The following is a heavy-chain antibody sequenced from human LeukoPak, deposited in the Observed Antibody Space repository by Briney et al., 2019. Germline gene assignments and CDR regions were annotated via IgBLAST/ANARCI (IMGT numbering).Heavy chain of an antibody. J-gene: IGHJ5*02. CDR3: ARVWDFLFWFDP. CDR2: IYYSGST. V-gene: IGHV4-39*07. CDR1: GGSISSSGYY. D-gene: IGHD1-26*01. Sequence: SETLSLTCTVSGGSISSSGYYWGWIRQPPGKGLEWIGSIYYSGSTYYNPSLKSRVTISVDTSKNQFSLKLSSVTAADTAVYYCARVWDFLFWFDPWGQGTLVTVSS.